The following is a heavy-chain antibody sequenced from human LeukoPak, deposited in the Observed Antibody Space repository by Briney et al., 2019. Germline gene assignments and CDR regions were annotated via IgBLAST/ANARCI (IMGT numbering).Heavy chain of an antibody. Sequence: TGGPLRLSCAASRFTFSSYEKNGVRQAPGKGLEWISYISSAGTTKIYADSVKGRFTISRDTAKNSLYLQMNSLRAEDTAVYYCARDYWFDPWGQGTLVT. J-gene: IGHJ5*01. V-gene: IGHV3-48*03. CDR1: RFTFSSYE. CDR2: ISSAGTTK. CDR3: ARDYWFDP.